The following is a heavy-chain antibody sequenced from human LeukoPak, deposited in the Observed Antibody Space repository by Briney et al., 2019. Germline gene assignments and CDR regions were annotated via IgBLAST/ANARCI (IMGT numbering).Heavy chain of an antibody. CDR2: MNPNSGNT. Sequence: ASVKVSCKASGYTFTSYYMHWVRQAPGQGLEWMGWMNPNSGNTGYAQKFQGRVTMTRNTSISTAYMELSSLRSEDTAVYYCARAPGGGYSYGPWGQGTLVTVSS. CDR3: ARAPGGGYSYGP. CDR1: GYTFTSYY. V-gene: IGHV1-8*02. J-gene: IGHJ5*02. D-gene: IGHD5-18*01.